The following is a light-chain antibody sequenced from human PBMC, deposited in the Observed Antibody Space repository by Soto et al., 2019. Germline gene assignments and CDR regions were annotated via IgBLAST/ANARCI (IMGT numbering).Light chain of an antibody. J-gene: IGKJ4*01. V-gene: IGKV1-39*01. Sequence: DIPMTQSPSSLSASVGDRVTITCRASQSISSYLNWYQHKPGIAPKLLIYAASTLQSGVPSRFSGSGSGTDFTLTVSSLQPEDFATYYCQQSYSSPLTFGGGTKVEIK. CDR3: QQSYSSPLT. CDR2: AAS. CDR1: QSISSY.